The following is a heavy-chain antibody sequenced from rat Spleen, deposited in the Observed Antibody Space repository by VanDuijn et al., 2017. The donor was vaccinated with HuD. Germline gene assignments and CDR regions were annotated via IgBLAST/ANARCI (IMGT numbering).Heavy chain of an antibody. CDR3: TRHDYPGVTTNWFAH. J-gene: IGHJ3*01. Sequence: EVQLVESNGGLVQPGRSLKLSCAASGFTFNDHFMAWVRQAPTKGLEWVAAFSYDGFTTYYRDSVRGRFTISSDNTKTTLYLQMDSLRSEDTATYYCTRHDYPGVTTNWFAHWGQGTLVTVSS. D-gene: IGHD1-4*01. V-gene: IGHV5-29*01. CDR1: GFTFNDHF. CDR2: FSYDGFTT.